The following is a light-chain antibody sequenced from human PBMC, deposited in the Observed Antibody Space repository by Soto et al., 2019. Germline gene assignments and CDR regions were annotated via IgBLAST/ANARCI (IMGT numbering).Light chain of an antibody. CDR3: QQYNDWPPIT. CDR2: YAS. J-gene: IGKJ5*01. Sequence: EIMMTQSPVTLSVSRGERATLSCRASQSVSNNLAWYQQKPGQAPRLLIYYASTRATGIPARFSGSGSGTEFTLTISSLQSEDFALYYCQQYNDWPPITFGQGTRLEIK. V-gene: IGKV3-15*01. CDR1: QSVSNN.